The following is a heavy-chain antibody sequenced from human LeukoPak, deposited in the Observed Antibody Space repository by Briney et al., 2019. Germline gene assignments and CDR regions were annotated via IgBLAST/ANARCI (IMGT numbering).Heavy chain of an antibody. CDR3: VRDFLGESGAGGY. D-gene: IGHD3-10*01. CDR2: IKGDGSVK. V-gene: IGHV3-7*01. CDR1: GFTFSRHW. Sequence: PGGSLRLSCAASGFTFSRHWMDWVRQAPGKGLEWVANIKGDGSVKEYVDSVKGRFTISRDNAKNSLYLQMNSLRAEDTGVYYCVRDFLGESGAGGYWGQGTLVTVSS. J-gene: IGHJ4*02.